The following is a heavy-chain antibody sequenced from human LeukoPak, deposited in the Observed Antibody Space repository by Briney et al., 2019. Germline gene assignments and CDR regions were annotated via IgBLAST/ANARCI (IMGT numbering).Heavy chain of an antibody. J-gene: IGHJ4*02. CDR2: ISGSGGST. V-gene: IGHV3-23*01. Sequence: GGSLRLSCVASGFTFSSQAMNWVRRAPGKGLEWVSTISGSGGSTYYADSVKGRFTISRDNSKNTLYLQMNSLRAEDTAVYYCVRFEWLGYWGQGTLVTVSS. CDR3: VRFEWLGY. D-gene: IGHD3-9*01. CDR1: GFTFSSQA.